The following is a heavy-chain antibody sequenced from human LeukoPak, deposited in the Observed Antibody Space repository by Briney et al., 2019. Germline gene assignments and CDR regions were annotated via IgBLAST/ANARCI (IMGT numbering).Heavy chain of an antibody. CDR1: GLTLSSYA. CDR3: AQSTSGWYSVYDF. V-gene: IGHV3-23*01. Sequence: PGGSLRLSCAVSGLTLSSYAMSWVRQAPGKGLEWVSGISASGNSTYFADSLKGRFALSRDISKNTLYLQMNSLRVDDTAVYYCAQSTSGWYSVYDFWGRGTLVTVSS. J-gene: IGHJ4*02. CDR2: ISASGNST. D-gene: IGHD6-19*01.